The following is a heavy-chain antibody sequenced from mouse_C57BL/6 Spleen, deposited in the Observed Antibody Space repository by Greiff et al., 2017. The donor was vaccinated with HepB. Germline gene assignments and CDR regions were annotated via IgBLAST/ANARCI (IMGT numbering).Heavy chain of an antibody. CDR1: GYTFTDYE. D-gene: IGHD2-1*01. CDR2: IDPETGGT. CDR3: TRDYGNYLYYATDY. J-gene: IGHJ4*01. V-gene: IGHV1-15*01. Sequence: SGAELVRPGASVTLSCKASGYTFTDYEMHWVKQTPVHGLEWIGAIDPETGGTAYNQKFKGKAILTADKSSSTAYMELRSLTSEDSAVYYCTRDYGNYLYYATDYWGQGTSVTVSS.